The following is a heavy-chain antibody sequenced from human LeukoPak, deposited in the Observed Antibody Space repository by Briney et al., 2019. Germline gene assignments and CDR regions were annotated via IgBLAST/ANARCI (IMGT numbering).Heavy chain of an antibody. CDR1: GFTFNTYA. Sequence: GGSLRLSCATSGFTFNTYAMSWVRQAPGKGLDWVSVISYDGGSTYYADSVRGRFTISRDDSKNTLYLQMNSLRAEDTAVYYCAKGADGRAVAGTASGLSDCWGLGTLVTVSS. J-gene: IGHJ4*02. CDR2: ISYDGGST. CDR3: AKGADGRAVAGTASGLSDC. D-gene: IGHD6-19*01. V-gene: IGHV3-23*01.